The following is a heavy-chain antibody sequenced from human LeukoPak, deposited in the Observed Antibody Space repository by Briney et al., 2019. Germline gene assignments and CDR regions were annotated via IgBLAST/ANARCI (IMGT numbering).Heavy chain of an antibody. Sequence: ASVKVSCKASGYTFTGYYFHWVRQAPGQGLEWMGWINPNTAGTNYAQKFLGGVTLTWDTSISTAYMELNRLTSDDTAVYYCARDGDVGATRSRVWFDPWGQGTLVTVSS. J-gene: IGHJ5*02. CDR3: ARDGDVGATRSRVWFDP. CDR1: GYTFTGYY. D-gene: IGHD1-26*01. CDR2: INPNTAGT. V-gene: IGHV1-2*02.